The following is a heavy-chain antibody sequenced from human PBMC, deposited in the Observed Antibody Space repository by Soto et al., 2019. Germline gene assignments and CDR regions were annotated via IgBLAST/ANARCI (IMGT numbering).Heavy chain of an antibody. J-gene: IGHJ5*01. CDR2: ISSSGSFM. CDR1: EFIFSSYR. D-gene: IGHD1-7*01. V-gene: IGHV3-21*01. CDR3: ARDPPTGTTLDWFDS. Sequence: EVQLMESGGGLVKPGGSLRLSCVASEFIFSSYRMHWVRQAPGKGLEWVSSISSSGSFMNYADSVKGRFTISRDNAKNSLYLQMSSLKDEDTAVYYCARDPPTGTTLDWFDSWGQGTLVTVSS.